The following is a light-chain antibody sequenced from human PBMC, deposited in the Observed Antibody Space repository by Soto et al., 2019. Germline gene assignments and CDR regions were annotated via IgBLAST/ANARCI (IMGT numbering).Light chain of an antibody. CDR2: EVS. V-gene: IGLV2-23*02. J-gene: IGLJ1*01. CDR3: SSYSCASAPYV. Sequence: QSVLAQPASVSGSPGQSITISCTGTSSDVGTFNLVSWYQQHPGKAPKLLIFEVSNRPSGVSIRFSGSKSGNTASLTISGLQAEDEADYYCSSYSCASAPYVFATGTEVTVL. CDR1: SSDVGTFNL.